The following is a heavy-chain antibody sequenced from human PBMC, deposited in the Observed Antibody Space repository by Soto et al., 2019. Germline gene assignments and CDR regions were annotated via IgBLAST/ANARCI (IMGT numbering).Heavy chain of an antibody. CDR1: EFTFSSYG. J-gene: IGHJ3*02. V-gene: IGHV3-33*01. CDR3: ARDGDYDSSGYYPMGNAFDI. D-gene: IGHD3-22*01. Sequence: QVQLVESGGGVVQPGRSLRLSCAASEFTFSSYGMHWVRQAPGKGLEWVAVIWYDGSNKYYADSVKGRFTISRDNSKNTLYLQMNSLRAEDTAVYYCARDGDYDSSGYYPMGNAFDIWGQGTMVTVSS. CDR2: IWYDGSNK.